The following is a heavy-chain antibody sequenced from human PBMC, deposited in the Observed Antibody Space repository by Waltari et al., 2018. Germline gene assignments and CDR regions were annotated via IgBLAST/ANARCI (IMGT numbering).Heavy chain of an antibody. D-gene: IGHD2-2*01. CDR1: GYSFPTYW. Sequence: EVQLVQSGAEVKKPGESLKISCKGSGYSFPTYWIGWVRQMPGKGLEWMGIFYPGDSDTRYSPSFQGQVTISADKSISTAYLQWSSLKASDTAMYYCARRGYCSSTSCSFDYWGQGTLVTVSS. V-gene: IGHV5-51*01. CDR3: ARRGYCSSTSCSFDY. CDR2: FYPGDSDT. J-gene: IGHJ4*02.